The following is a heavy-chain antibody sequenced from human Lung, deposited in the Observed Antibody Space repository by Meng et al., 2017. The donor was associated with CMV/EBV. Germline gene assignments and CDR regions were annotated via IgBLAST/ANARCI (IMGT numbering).Heavy chain of an antibody. CDR2: ISVQKGDT. D-gene: IGHD5-24*01. Sequence: QVQLEQSGDEMKYPGASVSVSCKASGYTFSSFGISWLRQAPGQGLEWMGWISVQKGDTEFAKKFQDRLIMTTDTSTSTAYMELRSLRSDDTAVYYCARDWSDLAKIIADHWGQGTLVTVSS. J-gene: IGHJ4*02. CDR1: GYTFSSFG. CDR3: ARDWSDLAKIIADH. V-gene: IGHV1-18*01.